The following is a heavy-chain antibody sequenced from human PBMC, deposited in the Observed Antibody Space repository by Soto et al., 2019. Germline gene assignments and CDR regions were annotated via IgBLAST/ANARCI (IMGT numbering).Heavy chain of an antibody. Sequence: SETLSLTCTVSGGSISSYYWSWIRQPPGKGLEWIGYIYYSGSTNYNPSLKSRVTISVATSKNQFSLKLSSVTAADTAVYYCARRYGDCFDYWGQGTLVTVSS. D-gene: IGHD4-17*01. CDR1: GGSISSYY. J-gene: IGHJ4*02. CDR2: IYYSGST. CDR3: ARRYGDCFDY. V-gene: IGHV4-59*08.